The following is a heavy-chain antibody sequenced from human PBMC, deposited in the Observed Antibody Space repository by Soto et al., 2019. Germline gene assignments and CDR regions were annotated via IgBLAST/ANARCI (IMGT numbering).Heavy chain of an antibody. Sequence: SETLSLTCSVSSGSISSSDYYWSLIRQPPGKGLEWIGYIYHSGSTYYNPSLKRQVTISVDRSKNQISLKLSSVTAEDTALYFCASSSFLRSGDLFHGLDVWGQGTTVT. D-gene: IGHD3-10*01. CDR2: IYHSGST. V-gene: IGHV4-30-2*01. CDR3: ASSSFLRSGDLFHGLDV. J-gene: IGHJ6*02. CDR1: SGSISSSDYY.